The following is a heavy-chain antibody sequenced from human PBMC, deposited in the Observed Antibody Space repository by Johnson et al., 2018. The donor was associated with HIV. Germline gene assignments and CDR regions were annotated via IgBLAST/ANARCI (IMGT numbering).Heavy chain of an antibody. D-gene: IGHD3-10*01. V-gene: IGHV3-43D*03. CDR2: INWDGDST. CDR1: RFTFDDYA. J-gene: IGHJ3*02. CDR3: AKGGYGSGNYYVYILDAFDI. Sequence: EVQLVESGGGLVQPGGSLRLSCETSRFTFDDYAMHWVRQAPGKGLEWVSLINWDGDSTYYADSVKGRFTISRDNSKNSLYLQMNSLTAEDTAVYYCAKGGYGSGNYYVYILDAFDIWGQGTMVTVSS.